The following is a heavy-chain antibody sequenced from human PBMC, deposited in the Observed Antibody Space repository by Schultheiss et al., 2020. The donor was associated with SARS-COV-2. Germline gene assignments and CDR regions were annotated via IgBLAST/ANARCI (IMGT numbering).Heavy chain of an antibody. V-gene: IGHV1-18*01. D-gene: IGHD5-24*01. Sequence: ASVKVSCKASGYTFTSYGISWVRQAPGQGLEWMGWMNPNSGNTGYAQKLQGRVTITADKSTSTVYMELSSLRSEDTAVYYCARVRGVKDGYNSFYYYYYGMDVWGQGTTVTVSS. CDR3: ARVRGVKDGYNSFYYYYYGMDV. J-gene: IGHJ6*02. CDR2: MNPNSGNT. CDR1: GYTFTSYG.